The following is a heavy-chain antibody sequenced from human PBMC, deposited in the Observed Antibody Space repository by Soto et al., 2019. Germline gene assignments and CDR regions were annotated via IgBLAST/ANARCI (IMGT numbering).Heavy chain of an antibody. CDR1: GYTFTSYG. D-gene: IGHD2-2*01. J-gene: IGHJ5*02. CDR2: ISAYNGNT. V-gene: IGHV1-18*01. CDR3: ARDWLDIVGVPADTNWFDP. Sequence: QVQLVQSGAEVQKPGASVKVSCKASGYTFTSYGISWVRQAPGQGLEWMGWISAYNGNTNYAQKLEGRVTMTTDTSMSKAYMELRSLRFDDTAVYYCARDWLDIVGVPADTNWFDPWGQGTLVTVSS.